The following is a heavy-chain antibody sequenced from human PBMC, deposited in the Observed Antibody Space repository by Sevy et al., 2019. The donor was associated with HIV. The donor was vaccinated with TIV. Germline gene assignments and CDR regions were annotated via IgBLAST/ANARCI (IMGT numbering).Heavy chain of an antibody. CDR2: ISSSSSTI. V-gene: IGHV3-48*01. J-gene: IGHJ6*02. CDR1: GFTFSSYS. Sequence: GGSLRLSCAASGFTFSSYSMNWVRQAPGKGLEWVSYISSSSSTIYYADSVKGRFTISRHNAKNSLYLQMNSLRAEDTAVYYCASPYCGGDCHYYYYYGMDVWGQGTTVTVSS. CDR3: ASPYCGGDCHYYYYYGMDV. D-gene: IGHD2-21*02.